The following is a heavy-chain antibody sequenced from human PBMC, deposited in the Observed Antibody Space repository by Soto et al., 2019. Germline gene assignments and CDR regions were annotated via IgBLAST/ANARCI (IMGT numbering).Heavy chain of an antibody. CDR1: GYPVTAYY. V-gene: IGHV1-2*02. CDR2: INPATGAA. Sequence: QLHLVQSGAVVKKPGASVTVSCSASGYPVTAYYMHWVRPARGRGLAWMGGINPATGAAKYTQTFQGRVTMTRATSTSTVFMELSGLTSEDTAVFYCARGGGVGVAGSAAFDMWGQGTLVTVSS. CDR3: ARGGGVGVAGSAAFDM. D-gene: IGHD3-3*01. J-gene: IGHJ3*02.